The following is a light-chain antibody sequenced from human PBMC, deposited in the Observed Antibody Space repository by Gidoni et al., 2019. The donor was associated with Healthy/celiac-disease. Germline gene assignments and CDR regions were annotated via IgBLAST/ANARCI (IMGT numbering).Light chain of an antibody. V-gene: IGKV1-8*01. CDR1: QGISSY. CDR3: QQYYSYPWT. CDR2: AAS. J-gene: IGKJ1*01. Sequence: IRMTQSPSSFSASTGDRVTSTCRASQGISSYLAWYQQKPGKAPKLLIYAASTLQSGVPSRFSGRGSGTYFTLTISCLQSEDFATYYCQQYYSYPWTFGQGTKVEIK.